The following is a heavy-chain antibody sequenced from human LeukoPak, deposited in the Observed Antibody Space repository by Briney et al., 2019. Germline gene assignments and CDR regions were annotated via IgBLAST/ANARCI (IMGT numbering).Heavy chain of an antibody. D-gene: IGHD2-2*01. Sequence: PSETLSLTCTVSGGSISGYYWSWIRQPPGKGLEWIGSIYYSGSTNYNPSLKSRVTISVDTSKNQFSLRLSSVTAADTAVYYCARQGYYTTSSCSDYWGQGTLVTVSS. CDR3: ARQGYYTTSSCSDY. CDR2: IYYSGST. V-gene: IGHV4-59*08. CDR1: GGSISGYY. J-gene: IGHJ4*02.